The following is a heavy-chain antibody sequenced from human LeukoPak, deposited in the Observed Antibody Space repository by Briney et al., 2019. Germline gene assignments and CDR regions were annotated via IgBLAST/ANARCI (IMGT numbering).Heavy chain of an antibody. V-gene: IGHV1-24*01. Sequence: ASEKVSCKISEYSLSDLSIHWLREAPGEAREWVGGFDAVNNKMVYSKRFQSRATMTEDTSADTAYMELTGLRSEDTAMQFCATDRVYRSSGRSWGFFDYRGEGT. J-gene: IGHJ4*02. D-gene: IGHD6-19*01. CDR3: ATDRVYRSSGRSWGFFDY. CDR1: EYSLSDLS. CDR2: FDAVNNKM.